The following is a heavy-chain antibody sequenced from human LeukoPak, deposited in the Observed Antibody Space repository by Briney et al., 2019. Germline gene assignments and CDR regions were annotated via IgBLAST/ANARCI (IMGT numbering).Heavy chain of an antibody. J-gene: IGHJ6*03. Sequence: ASVKVSCKASGYTFTSYDINWVRQAPRQGLEWMGWINPSSGGTNYAQKFQGRVTMTRDTSISTAYMELGRLKYDDTAVYYCARGVVAATFYYYMDVWGKGTTVTVSS. CDR1: GYTFTSYD. V-gene: IGHV1-2*02. CDR3: ARGVVAATFYYYMDV. D-gene: IGHD2-15*01. CDR2: INPSSGGT.